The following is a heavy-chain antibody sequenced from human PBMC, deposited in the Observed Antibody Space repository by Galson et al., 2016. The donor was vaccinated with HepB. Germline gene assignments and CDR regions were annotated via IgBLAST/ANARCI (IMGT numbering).Heavy chain of an antibody. CDR3: ARAPLEMATIQRGYFDY. CDR1: GFTFSSYA. D-gene: IGHD5-24*01. J-gene: IGHJ4*02. Sequence: LRLSCAASGFTFSSYAMHWVRQAPGKGLEWVAVISFDGSNKYYADSVKGRFTISRDNSKNTLYLQMNSLRAEDTAVYYCARAPLEMATIQRGYFDYWGQGTLVIVSS. V-gene: IGHV3-30-3*01. CDR2: ISFDGSNK.